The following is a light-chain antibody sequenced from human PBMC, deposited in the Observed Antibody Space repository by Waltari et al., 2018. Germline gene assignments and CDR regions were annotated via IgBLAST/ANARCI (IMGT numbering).Light chain of an antibody. V-gene: IGLV1-47*01. Sequence: QSVLFQPPSASGTPGQRVTISCSGRGSNLGRHCVFWYQQFPERAPKPFIYSNNQRPSRVPDRFSGSKSGTSASLTISVLRSEDEADYYCASWDDSLSGRIFGGGTKLTVL. CDR3: ASWDDSLSGRI. CDR1: GSNLGRHC. J-gene: IGLJ2*01. CDR2: SNN.